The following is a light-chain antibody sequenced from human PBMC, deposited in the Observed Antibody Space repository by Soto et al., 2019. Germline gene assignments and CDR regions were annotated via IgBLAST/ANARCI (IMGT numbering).Light chain of an antibody. CDR3: QKYNSAPLT. CDR2: ATS. CDR1: QGIAPY. V-gene: IGKV1-27*01. Sequence: QMTQSPSSLSAFVGDRVTITCRASQGIAPYLAWFQQKPGKVPKLLIYATSTLQSGVPSRFSGSGSGTDFTLTISSLQPEDVGTYYCQKYNSAPLTFGGGTKV. J-gene: IGKJ4*01.